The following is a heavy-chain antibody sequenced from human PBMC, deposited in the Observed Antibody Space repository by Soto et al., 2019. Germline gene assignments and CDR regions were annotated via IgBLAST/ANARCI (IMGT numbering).Heavy chain of an antibody. CDR1: GFTFSSYS. Sequence: GGSLRLSCAASGFTFSSYSMNWVRQAPGKGLEWVSSISSSSSYIYYADSVKGRFTISRDNAKNSLYLQMNSLRAEDTAVYYCARGGIVVVPGNYYYYMDVWGKGTTVTVSS. CDR2: ISSSSSYI. J-gene: IGHJ6*03. CDR3: ARGGIVVVPGNYYYYMDV. D-gene: IGHD2-2*01. V-gene: IGHV3-21*01.